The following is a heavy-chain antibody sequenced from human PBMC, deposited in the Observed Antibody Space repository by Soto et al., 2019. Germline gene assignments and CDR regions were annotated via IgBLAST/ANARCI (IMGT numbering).Heavy chain of an antibody. CDR3: AKDAGPSKWIAAAGTVDY. D-gene: IGHD6-13*01. CDR2: ISYDGSNK. J-gene: IGHJ4*02. Sequence: GGSLRLSCAASGFTFSSYGMHWVRQAPGKGLEWVAVISYDGSNKYYADSVKGRFTISRDNSKNTLYLQMNSLRAEDTAVYYCAKDAGPSKWIAAAGTVDYWGQGTLVTVSS. V-gene: IGHV3-30*18. CDR1: GFTFSSYG.